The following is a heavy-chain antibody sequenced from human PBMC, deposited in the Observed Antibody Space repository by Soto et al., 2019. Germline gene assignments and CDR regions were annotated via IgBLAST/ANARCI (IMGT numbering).Heavy chain of an antibody. Sequence: GGSLRLSCAASGFTFSSYAMHWVRQAPGKGLEWVAVISYDGSNKYYADSVKGRFTISRDNSKNTLYLQMNSLRAEDTAVYYCARMLAGTTHSGMDVWGQGTTVTVSS. CDR3: ARMLAGTTHSGMDV. J-gene: IGHJ6*02. CDR1: GFTFSSYA. D-gene: IGHD1-1*01. V-gene: IGHV3-30-3*01. CDR2: ISYDGSNK.